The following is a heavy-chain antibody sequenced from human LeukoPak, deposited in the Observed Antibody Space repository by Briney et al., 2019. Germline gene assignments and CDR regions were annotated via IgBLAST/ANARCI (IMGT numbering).Heavy chain of an antibody. D-gene: IGHD3-10*01. Sequence: GESLKISCKGSGYSFTTYWIAWVRQMPGKGLEWMGIIYPGDSETKYSPSFRGQVIISADKAISTAFLQWSSLRASDTALYYCAMVGRYWNFDFWGQGTLVTVSS. CDR3: AMVGRYWNFDF. J-gene: IGHJ4*02. CDR1: GYSFTTYW. V-gene: IGHV5-51*01. CDR2: IYPGDSET.